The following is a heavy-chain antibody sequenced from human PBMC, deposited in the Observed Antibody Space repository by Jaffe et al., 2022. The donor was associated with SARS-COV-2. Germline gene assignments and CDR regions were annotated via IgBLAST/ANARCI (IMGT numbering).Heavy chain of an antibody. V-gene: IGHV4-39*01. CDR2: IYYSGST. CDR1: GGSISSSSYY. J-gene: IGHJ6*04. Sequence: QLQLQESGPGLVKPSETLSLTCTVSGGSISSSSYYWGWIRQPPGKGLEWIGSIYYSGSTYYNPSLKSRVTISVDTSKNQFSLKLSSVTAADTAVYYCARQRMGGDMDVWGKGTTVTVSS. D-gene: IGHD7-27*01. CDR3: ARQRMGGDMDV.